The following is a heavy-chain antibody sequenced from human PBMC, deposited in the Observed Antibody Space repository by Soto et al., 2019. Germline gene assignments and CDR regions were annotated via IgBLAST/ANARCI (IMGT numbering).Heavy chain of an antibody. V-gene: IGHV3-30*18. D-gene: IGHD2-2*03. CDR1: GFAFSSYG. CDR3: AKCMDIVLVPAPLTIDD. Sequence: QVLLVESGGGVVQPGRSLRLSCAASGFAFSSYGMHWVRQAPGKGLEWVALISYDGAYRYHADSAKGRFTVSRDNSKNTLYLQMNSLGPEDTAVYYCAKCMDIVLVPAPLTIDDWGHGTLVTVSS. J-gene: IGHJ4*01. CDR2: ISYDGAYR.